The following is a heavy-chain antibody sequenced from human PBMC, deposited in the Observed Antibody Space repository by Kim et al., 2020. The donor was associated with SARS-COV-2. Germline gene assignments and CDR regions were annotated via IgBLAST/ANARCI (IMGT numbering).Heavy chain of an antibody. J-gene: IGHJ6*02. Sequence: GGSLRLSCAASGFTFSSYAMHWVRQAPGKGLEWVAVIWYDGSNKYYADSVKGRFTISRDNSKNTLYLQMNSLRAEDTAVYYCAKDVYDILTGYKYYYYYYGMDVWGQGTTVTVSS. D-gene: IGHD3-9*01. V-gene: IGHV3-33*06. CDR3: AKDVYDILTGYKYYYYYYGMDV. CDR2: IWYDGSNK. CDR1: GFTFSSYA.